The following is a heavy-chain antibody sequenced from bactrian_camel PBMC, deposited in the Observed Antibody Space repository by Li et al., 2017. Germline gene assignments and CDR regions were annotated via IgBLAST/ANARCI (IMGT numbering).Heavy chain of an antibody. CDR2: ISSDGTT. V-gene: IGHV3S53*01. CDR1: GSIFSMCA. D-gene: IGHD3*01. CDR3: ATDPHDCYSGSRWLKPADFRY. J-gene: IGHJ6*01. Sequence: SCVVSGSIFSMCAMGWYRQAPGKQPLERELIASISSDGTTTYTDSVKGRWTISKDSAKSTLYLQMNSLEPEDTAMYYCATDPHDCYSGSRWLKPADFRYWGQGTQVTVS.